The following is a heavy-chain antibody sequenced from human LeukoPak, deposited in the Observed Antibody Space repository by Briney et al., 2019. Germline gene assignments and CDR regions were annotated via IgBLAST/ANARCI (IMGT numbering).Heavy chain of an antibody. CDR3: ARRGAYCGGDCYSSSYWYFDL. J-gene: IGHJ2*01. CDR1: GGSISSSSYY. CDR2: IYYSGST. V-gene: IGHV4-39*01. D-gene: IGHD2-21*02. Sequence: SETLSLTCTVSGGSISSSSYYWGWIRQPPGKGLEWIGSIYYSGSTYYNPSLKSRVTISVDTSKNQFSLKLSSVTAADTAVYYCARRGAYCGGDCYSSSYWYFDLWGRGTLVTVSS.